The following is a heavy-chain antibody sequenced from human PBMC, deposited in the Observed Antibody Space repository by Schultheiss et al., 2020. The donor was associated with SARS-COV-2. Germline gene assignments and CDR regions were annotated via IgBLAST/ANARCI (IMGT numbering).Heavy chain of an antibody. V-gene: IGHV4-59*10. CDR3: ARGRGAEVAAAFFDY. J-gene: IGHJ4*02. CDR1: GGSFSGYY. CDR2: IYTSGST. D-gene: IGHD2-15*01. Sequence: SETLSLTCAVYGGSFSGYYWSWIRQPAGKGLEWIGRIYTSGSTNYNPSLKSRVTMSVDTSKNQFSLKLSSVTAADTAVYYCARGRGAEVAAAFFDYWGQGTLVTVSS.